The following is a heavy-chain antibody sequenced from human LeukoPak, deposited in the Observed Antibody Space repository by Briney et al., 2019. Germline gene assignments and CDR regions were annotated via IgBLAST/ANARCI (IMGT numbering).Heavy chain of an antibody. CDR2: INWNGGST. CDR1: GFTFSSYW. J-gene: IGHJ3*02. Sequence: GGSLRLSCEASGFTFSSYWMHWVRQAPGKGLEWVSGINWNGGSTGYADSVKGRFTISRDNAKNSLYLQMNSLRAEDTALYYCARRDIVVVPASILGAFDIWGQGTMVTVSS. V-gene: IGHV3-20*04. CDR3: ARRDIVVVPASILGAFDI. D-gene: IGHD2-2*02.